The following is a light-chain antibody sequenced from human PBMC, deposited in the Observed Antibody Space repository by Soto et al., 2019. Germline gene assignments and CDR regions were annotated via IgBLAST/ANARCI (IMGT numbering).Light chain of an antibody. CDR3: QQYRNWPLT. Sequence: DIVLTQSPANLSVSPGERATLSCRASESVSSSLAWYQHKPGQSPRLLIYGASTRATNIAARFSGSGSGTEFTLTISSLQSEDFAVYYCQQYRNWPLTFGGGTKVDIK. CDR1: ESVSSS. J-gene: IGKJ4*01. V-gene: IGKV3-15*01. CDR2: GAS.